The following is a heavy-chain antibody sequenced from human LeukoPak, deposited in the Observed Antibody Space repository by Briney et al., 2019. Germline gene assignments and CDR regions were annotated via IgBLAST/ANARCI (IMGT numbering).Heavy chain of an antibody. J-gene: IGHJ3*02. D-gene: IGHD5/OR15-5a*01. CDR3: ARDKGLPQAFDI. V-gene: IGHV4-59*01. CDR1: GGPISSYY. Sequence: SETLSLTCTVSGGPISSYYWSWIRQPPGKGLENIGYISYSGTTSYNPSLKSRVAIAVDTSKNQFSLKLSSVTAADTAVYYCARDKGLPQAFDIWGQGTMVTVSS. CDR2: ISYSGTT.